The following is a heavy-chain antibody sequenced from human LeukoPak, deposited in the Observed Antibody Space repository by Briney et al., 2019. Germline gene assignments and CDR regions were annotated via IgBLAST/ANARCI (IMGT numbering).Heavy chain of an antibody. CDR1: GFTFSSYA. Sequence: GGSLRLSCAASGFTFSSYAMSWVRQAPGKGLEWVSAISGSGGSTYYADSVKGRFTISRDNSKNTLYLQMNSLRAEYTAVYYCAKADIVVVVAALYFDYWGQGTLVTVSS. CDR2: ISGSGGST. V-gene: IGHV3-23*01. J-gene: IGHJ4*02. CDR3: AKADIVVVVAALYFDY. D-gene: IGHD2-15*01.